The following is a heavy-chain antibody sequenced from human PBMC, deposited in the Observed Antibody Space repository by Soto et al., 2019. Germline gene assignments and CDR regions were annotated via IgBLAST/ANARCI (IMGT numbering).Heavy chain of an antibody. D-gene: IGHD1-26*01. V-gene: IGHV3-23*01. Sequence: EVQLLESGGGVVQPGGSLRLSCAASGFSFSSYAMSWVRQAPGKGLEWVSGISGSGGGTNYADSVKGRFTISSDNSKNTLFLQMNSLRAGDTAEYYCAKNRNSGSYYPFDYWGQGTLVTVSS. CDR3: AKNRNSGSYYPFDY. CDR2: ISGSGGGT. J-gene: IGHJ4*02. CDR1: GFSFSSYA.